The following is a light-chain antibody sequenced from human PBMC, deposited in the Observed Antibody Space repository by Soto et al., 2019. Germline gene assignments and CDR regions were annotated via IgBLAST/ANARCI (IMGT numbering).Light chain of an antibody. CDR1: KLGDKY. CDR2: KDS. J-gene: IGLJ2*01. V-gene: IGLV3-1*01. CDR3: QAWDSSTVV. Sequence: SYELNQPPSVSVSPGQTASITCSGDKLGDKYTCWYQQKPGQSPVLVIYKDSKRPSGIPERFSGSNSGNTATLTISGTQAMQEADYHSQAWDSSTVVLSGRTKRTVL.